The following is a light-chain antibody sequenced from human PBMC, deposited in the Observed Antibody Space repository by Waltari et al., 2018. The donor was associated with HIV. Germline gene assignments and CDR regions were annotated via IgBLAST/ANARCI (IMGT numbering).Light chain of an antibody. CDR3: SSYTSGRSLYV. CDR2: EFT. CDR1: SSDLGGYNY. Sequence: QTALTQPASVSGSPGQSITISCTGTSSDLGGYNYVSWDQQHPGKAPQLMIYEFTNRPPGVSERFSGSKSGYTASLTISGLQGEDEATYYCSSYTSGRSLYVFGPGTKVTVL. J-gene: IGLJ1*01. V-gene: IGLV2-14*01.